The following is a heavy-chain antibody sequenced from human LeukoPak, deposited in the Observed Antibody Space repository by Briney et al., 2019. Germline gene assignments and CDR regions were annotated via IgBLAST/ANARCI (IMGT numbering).Heavy chain of an antibody. J-gene: IGHJ4*02. CDR2: INPSGGST. CDR1: GYTFTSYY. CDR3: ARDSAQGSGEPTYYFDY. Sequence: ASVKVSCKASGYTFTSYYMHWVRQAPGQGLEWMGIINPSGGSTSYAQKFQGRVTMTRDTSTSTVYMELSSLRSEDTAVYYCARDSAQGSGEPTYYFDYWGQGTLVTVSS. V-gene: IGHV1-46*01. D-gene: IGHD1-14*01.